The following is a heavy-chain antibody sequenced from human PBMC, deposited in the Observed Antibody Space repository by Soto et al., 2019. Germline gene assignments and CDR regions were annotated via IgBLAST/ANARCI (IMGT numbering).Heavy chain of an antibody. J-gene: IGHJ1*01. Sequence: SETLSLTCTVSGGSISSSSYYWGWIRQPPGKGLEWIGSIYYSGSTYYNPSLKSRVTISVDTSKNQFPLKLSSVTAADTAVYNCATPPKRVLAATTEYSQHWGQGTLVTVSS. CDR2: IYYSGST. V-gene: IGHV4-39*01. D-gene: IGHD2-15*01. CDR3: ATPPKRVLAATTEYSQH. CDR1: GGSISSSSYY.